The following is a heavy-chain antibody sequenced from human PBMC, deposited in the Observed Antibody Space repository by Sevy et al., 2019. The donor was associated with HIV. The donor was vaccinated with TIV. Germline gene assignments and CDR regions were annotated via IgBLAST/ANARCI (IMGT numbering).Heavy chain of an antibody. V-gene: IGHV3-30*18. CDR2: ISYDGSYK. D-gene: IGHD6-19*01. J-gene: IGHJ4*02. Sequence: GGSLRLSCAASGFTFSTYGMHWVRQAPGKGLEWVAVISYDGSYKNYADSVKGRFTISRDNSKNTLYLLMNSLRVEDTGVYYCAKDSGYISDWYPGYWGQGTLVTVSS. CDR1: GFTFSTYG. CDR3: AKDSGYISDWYPGY.